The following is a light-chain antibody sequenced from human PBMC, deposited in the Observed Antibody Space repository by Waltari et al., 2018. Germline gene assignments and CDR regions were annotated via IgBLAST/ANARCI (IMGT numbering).Light chain of an antibody. CDR3: QQYNDWPKT. Sequence: EIVMTQSPTTLSASPGERVTLSCRASQSISTNLAWYQQKFCQAPRLLIYGASTTATGIPASFSGRGSGTEFTLTISSLQSEDFAVYYCQQYNDWPKTFGQGTTVEI. CDR1: QSISTN. V-gene: IGKV3-15*01. CDR2: GAS. J-gene: IGKJ1*01.